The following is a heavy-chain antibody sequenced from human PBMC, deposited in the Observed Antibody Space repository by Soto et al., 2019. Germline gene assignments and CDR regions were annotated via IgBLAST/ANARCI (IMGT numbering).Heavy chain of an antibody. CDR1: GYTFTSDY. V-gene: IGHV1-46*03. CDR3: ARGFSGYGAHGY. J-gene: IGHJ4*02. CDR2: INPSGGST. Sequence: ASVTVSCKASGYTFTSDYMHCRRLDPGQGLEWMGIINPSGGSTSYAQKFQGRVTMTRDTSTSTVYMELSSLRSEDTAVYYCARGFSGYGAHGYWGQGNLVTVSS. D-gene: IGHD4-17*01.